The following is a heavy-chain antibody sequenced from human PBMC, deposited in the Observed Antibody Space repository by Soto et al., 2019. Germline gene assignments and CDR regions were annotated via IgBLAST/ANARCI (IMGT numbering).Heavy chain of an antibody. V-gene: IGHV1-2*02. Sequence: ASVKVSCKASGYTFTGYYMHWVRQAPGQGLEWMGWINPNSGGTNYAQKFQGRVTMTRDTSISTAYMELSRLRSDDTAVYYCARALRGGYYWDTYFDLWGRGTLVTVSS. CDR2: INPNSGGT. CDR1: GYTFTGYY. J-gene: IGHJ2*01. CDR3: ARALRGGYYWDTYFDL. D-gene: IGHD3-22*01.